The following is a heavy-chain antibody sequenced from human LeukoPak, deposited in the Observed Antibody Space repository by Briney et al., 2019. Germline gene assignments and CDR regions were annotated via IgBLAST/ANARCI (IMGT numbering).Heavy chain of an antibody. CDR2: MNPNSGNT. V-gene: IGHV1-8*01. CDR3: AREFGKWPDNWFDP. D-gene: IGHD3-10*01. J-gene: IGHJ5*02. Sequence: ASVKVSCKASGYTFTSYDINWVRQATGQGLEWMGWMNPNSGNTGYAQKFQGRVTMTRNTSISTAYMELSSLRSEDTAVYYCAREFGKWPDNWFDPWGQGTLVTVSS. CDR1: GYTFTSYD.